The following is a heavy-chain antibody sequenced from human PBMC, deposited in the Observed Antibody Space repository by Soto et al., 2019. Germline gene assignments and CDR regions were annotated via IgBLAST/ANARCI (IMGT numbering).Heavy chain of an antibody. CDR2: LYDVHGS. CDR1: GLTISGKKY. V-gene: IGHV3-53*01. J-gene: IGHJ3*01. D-gene: IGHD1-1*01. CDR3: ATWHEREHAFDV. Sequence: DVQLVESGGGLIQPGESLRLSCAAFGLTISGKKYVAWVRQAPGNGLEWVSALYDVHGSFYADSVTGRFTTSSDSSKTTVYLQMNDLRPDDTAVYYCATWHEREHAFDVWGQGTTVTISS.